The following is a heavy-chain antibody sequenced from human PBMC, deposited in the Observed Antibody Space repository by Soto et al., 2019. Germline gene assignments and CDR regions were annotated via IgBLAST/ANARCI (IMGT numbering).Heavy chain of an antibody. D-gene: IGHD4-17*01. V-gene: IGHV1-2*04. CDR2: INPNSGGT. CDR3: ARTTPSNIHDYGDYYGMDV. CDR1: GYTFTGYY. Sequence: GASVKVSCKASGYTFTGYYMHWVRQAPGQGLEWMGWINPNSGGTNYAQKFQGWVTMTRDTSISTAYMELSRLRSDDTAVYYCARTTPSNIHDYGDYYGMDVWGQGTTVTVSS. J-gene: IGHJ6*02.